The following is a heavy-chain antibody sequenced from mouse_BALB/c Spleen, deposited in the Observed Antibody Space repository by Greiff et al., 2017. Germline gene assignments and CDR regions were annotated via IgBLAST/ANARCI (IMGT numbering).Heavy chain of an antibody. V-gene: IGHV1-9*01. Sequence: QVQLQQSGAELMKPGASVKISCKATGYTFSSYWIEWVKQRPGHGLEWIGEILPGSGSTNYNEKFKGKATFTADTSSNTAYMQLSSLTSEDSAVYYCARHGNYEGAWFAYWGQGTLVTVSA. J-gene: IGHJ3*01. CDR2: ILPGSGST. CDR1: GYTFSSYW. CDR3: ARHGNYEGAWFAY. D-gene: IGHD2-1*01.